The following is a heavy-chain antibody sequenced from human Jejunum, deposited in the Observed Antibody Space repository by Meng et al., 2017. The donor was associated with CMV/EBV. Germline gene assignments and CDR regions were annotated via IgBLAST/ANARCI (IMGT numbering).Heavy chain of an antibody. CDR2: VSKSGTN. CDR1: GDSMSSSTYY. Sequence: SGDSMSSSTYYWGGIRQTQGKGLEWIGSVSKSGTNYYNPSLRGRVAMSIDTSKQQFSLNLASLTAADTAVYFCARVRYSSTSEMDYWGQGTLVTVSS. CDR3: ARVRYSSTSEMDY. V-gene: IGHV4-39*07. D-gene: IGHD6-6*01. J-gene: IGHJ4*02.